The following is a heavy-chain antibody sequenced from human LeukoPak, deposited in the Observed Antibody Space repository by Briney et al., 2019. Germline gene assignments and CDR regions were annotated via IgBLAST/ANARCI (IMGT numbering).Heavy chain of an antibody. V-gene: IGHV1-2*02. CDR1: GYTXTDYY. CDR3: AREYYDSSAYNQEAIDY. CDR2: INPNSGGT. J-gene: IGHJ4*02. D-gene: IGHD3-22*01. Sequence: ASVKVSCKASGYTXTDYYMHWVRQAPGQGLEWLGWINPNSGGTNYAQKFQGRVTMTRDTSISTAYMELSRLRSDDTAVYYCAREYYDSSAYNQEAIDYWGQGTLVTVSS.